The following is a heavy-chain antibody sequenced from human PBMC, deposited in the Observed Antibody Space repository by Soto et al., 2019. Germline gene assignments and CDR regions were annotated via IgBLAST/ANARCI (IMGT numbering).Heavy chain of an antibody. D-gene: IGHD3-10*01. J-gene: IGHJ4*02. V-gene: IGHV3-23*01. Sequence: GGSLRLSCAASGFTFGNYRMSWVRQAPGKGLYWVSTISGGGSTTYYADSVQGRFAVSRDNSNNTLYLQMNSLRAEDTAVYYCAKDYWHFGSDPLDYWGRGTLVTVSS. CDR3: AKDYWHFGSDPLDY. CDR1: GFTFGNYR. CDR2: ISGGGSTT.